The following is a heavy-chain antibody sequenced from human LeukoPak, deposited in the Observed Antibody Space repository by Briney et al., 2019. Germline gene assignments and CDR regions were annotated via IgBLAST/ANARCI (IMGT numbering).Heavy chain of an antibody. J-gene: IGHJ3*02. CDR2: VDPEDGET. Sequence: GASVKVSCKASGYTFTDYYMHWVQQAPGKGLEWMGRVDPEDGETIYAEKFQGRVTITADTSTDTAYMELSSLRSEDTAVYYCARAHASLRITMIVVGEHAFDIWGQGTMVTVSS. CDR1: GYTFTDYY. CDR3: ARAHASLRITMIVVGEHAFDI. D-gene: IGHD3-22*01. V-gene: IGHV1-69-2*01.